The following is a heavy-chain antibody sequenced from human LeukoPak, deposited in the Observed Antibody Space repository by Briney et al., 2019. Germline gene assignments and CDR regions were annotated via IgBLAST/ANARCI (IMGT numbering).Heavy chain of an antibody. Sequence: SETLSLTCTVSGGSISSGNYYWIWIRQPPGKGLEWIGYIYYSGSTYSNPSLKSRVTISVDTSKNQFSLKLNSVTAADTAVYYCARESIYSYGMDVWGQGTTVTVSS. V-gene: IGHV4-30-4*01. J-gene: IGHJ6*02. CDR1: GGSISSGNYY. CDR3: ARESIYSYGMDV. CDR2: IYYSGST.